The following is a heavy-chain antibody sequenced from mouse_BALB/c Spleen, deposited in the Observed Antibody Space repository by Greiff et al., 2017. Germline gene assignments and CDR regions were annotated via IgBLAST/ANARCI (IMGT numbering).Heavy chain of an antibody. Sequence: VQLKESGGGLVKPGGSLKLSCAASGFTFSSYAMSWVRQSPEKRLEWVAEISSGGSYTYYPDTVTGRFTISRDNAKNTLYLEMSSLRSEDTAMYYCAREGEAWYFDVWGAGTTVTVSS. CDR2: ISSGGSYT. J-gene: IGHJ1*01. CDR3: AREGEAWYFDV. CDR1: GFTFSSYA. V-gene: IGHV5-9-4*01. D-gene: IGHD3-2*02.